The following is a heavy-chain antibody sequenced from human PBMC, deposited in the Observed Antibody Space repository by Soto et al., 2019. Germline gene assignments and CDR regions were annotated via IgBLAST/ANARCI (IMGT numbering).Heavy chain of an antibody. Sequence: QITLKESGPTLVKPTQTLTLTCTFSGFSLSTSGVGVGWIRQPPGKALEWLALIYWDDDKRYIASLKNRLTITKDTSKNQVVLTMTNVDPVDTATYYCAHTPPEKWLVVFHYWGQGTLFTVSS. CDR1: GFSLSTSGVG. CDR3: AHTPPEKWLVVFHY. D-gene: IGHD6-19*01. J-gene: IGHJ4*02. V-gene: IGHV2-5*02. CDR2: IYWDDDK.